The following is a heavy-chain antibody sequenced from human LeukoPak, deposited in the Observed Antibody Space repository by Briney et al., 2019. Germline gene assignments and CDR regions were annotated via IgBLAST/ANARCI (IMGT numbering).Heavy chain of an antibody. Sequence: GGSLRLSCAASGFTFSSYAMSWVRQAPGKGLEWVSAISGSGGSTYYADSVKGRFSISRDNSKNTLYLQMNSLRAEDTAVYYCAKPPSMIIVVPLDFWGQGTLVTVSS. CDR1: GFTFSSYA. V-gene: IGHV3-23*01. D-gene: IGHD3-22*01. J-gene: IGHJ4*02. CDR3: AKPPSMIIVVPLDF. CDR2: ISGSGGST.